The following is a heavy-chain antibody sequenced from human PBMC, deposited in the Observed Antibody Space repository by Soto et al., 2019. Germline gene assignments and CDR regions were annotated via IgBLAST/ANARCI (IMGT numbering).Heavy chain of an antibody. CDR3: ASRSAVLRYFDWSDAFDI. CDR1: GYSLTSYW. J-gene: IGHJ3*02. V-gene: IGHV5-51*01. D-gene: IGHD3-9*01. Sequence: GESLKISCKGSGYSLTSYWIGWVRQMPGKGLEWMGIIYPGDSATRYSPSFQGQVTISADKSISTAYLQWSSLKASDTAMYYCASRSAVLRYFDWSDAFDILGQGKMVTGS. CDR2: IYPGDSAT.